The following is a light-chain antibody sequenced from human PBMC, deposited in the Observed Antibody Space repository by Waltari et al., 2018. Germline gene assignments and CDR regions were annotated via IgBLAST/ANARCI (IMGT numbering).Light chain of an antibody. V-gene: IGKV3-20*01. J-gene: IGKJ3*01. CDR2: GAS. CDR3: QQYGSSPRFT. Sequence: EIVLTQSPGTLSLSPGESATLSFRASQSVSSSYLAWYQQKPGQAPRLLIYGASSRATGIPDRFSGSGSGTDFTLTISRLEPEDFAVYYCQQYGSSPRFTFGPGTKVDIK. CDR1: QSVSSSY.